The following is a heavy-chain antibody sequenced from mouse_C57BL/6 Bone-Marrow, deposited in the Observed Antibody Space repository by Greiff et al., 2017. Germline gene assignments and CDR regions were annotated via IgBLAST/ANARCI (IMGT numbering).Heavy chain of an antibody. D-gene: IGHD1-1*01. CDR3: SRGWNLYYGSRPYLYFDV. CDR1: GYTFTGYW. V-gene: IGHV1-9*01. Sequence: QVQLQQSGAELMKPGASVKISCKATGYTFTGYWIEWVKQRPGHGLEWIGEILPGSGCTNYNEKFKGKATFTADTSYNTAYMQLRILTTEDSAFYYCSRGWNLYYGSRPYLYFDVWGTGTTVTVSS. CDR2: ILPGSGCT. J-gene: IGHJ1*03.